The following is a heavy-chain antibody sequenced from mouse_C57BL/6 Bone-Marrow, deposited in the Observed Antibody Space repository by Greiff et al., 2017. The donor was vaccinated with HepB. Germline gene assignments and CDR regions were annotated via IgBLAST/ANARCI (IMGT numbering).Heavy chain of an antibody. CDR2: IHPNSGST. CDR3: ARNYGSLFAD. CDR1: GYTFTSYW. D-gene: IGHD1-1*01. V-gene: IGHV1-64*01. J-gene: IGHJ3*01. Sequence: VQLQQPGAELVKPGASVKLSFKASGYTFTSYWMHWVKQRPGQGLEWIGMIHPNSGSTNYNEKFKSKATLTVDKSSSTAYMQLSSLTAEDSAVYYCARNYGSLFADWGQGTLVTVSA.